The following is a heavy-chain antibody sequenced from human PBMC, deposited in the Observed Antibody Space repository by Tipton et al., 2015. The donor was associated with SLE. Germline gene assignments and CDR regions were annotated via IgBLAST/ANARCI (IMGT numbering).Heavy chain of an antibody. CDR2: IRGSGDGT. V-gene: IGHV3-23*01. CDR3: ATGSGRYLVDQ. Sequence: SLRLSCAASGFTFSSYAMHWVRQAPGTGLEWVSGIRGSGDGTFYADSVKGRFTISRDNSKNTVYLQMNSLRADDTAVYYCATGSGRYLVDQWGQGTLVSVSS. D-gene: IGHD6-13*01. CDR1: GFTFSSYA. J-gene: IGHJ4*02.